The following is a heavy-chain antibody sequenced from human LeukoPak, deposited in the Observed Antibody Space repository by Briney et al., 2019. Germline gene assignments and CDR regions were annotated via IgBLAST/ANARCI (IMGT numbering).Heavy chain of an antibody. D-gene: IGHD2-15*01. CDR1: GYTFTDYY. J-gene: IGHJ4*02. CDR3: ARGSIVSGRNFDY. Sequence: EASVKVSCKASGYTFTDYYMHWVRQAPGQGLEWMGWINPNTAFTNYAPKFQGRVTLSRDTSINTAFMELSRLRSEDMAVYYCARGSIVSGRNFDYWGQGTLVTVSS. V-gene: IGHV1-2*02. CDR2: INPNTAFT.